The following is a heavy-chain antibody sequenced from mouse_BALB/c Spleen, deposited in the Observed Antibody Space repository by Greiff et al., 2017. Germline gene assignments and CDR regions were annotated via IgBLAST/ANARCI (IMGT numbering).Heavy chain of an antibody. D-gene: IGHD2-4*01. CDR1: GYSITSDYA. CDR3: ARGGTMIAMDY. J-gene: IGHJ4*01. CDR2: ISYSGST. V-gene: IGHV3-2*02. Sequence: ESGPGLVKPSQSLSLTCTVTGYSITSDYAWNWIRQFPGNKLEWMGYISYSGSTSYNPSLKSRISITRDTSKNQFFLQLNSVTTEDTATYYCARGGTMIAMDYWGQGTSVTVSS.